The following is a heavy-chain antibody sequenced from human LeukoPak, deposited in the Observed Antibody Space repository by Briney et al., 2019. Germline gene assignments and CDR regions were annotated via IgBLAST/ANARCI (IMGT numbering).Heavy chain of an antibody. CDR3: VRASGWFDP. CDR1: GFTFRNYA. J-gene: IGHJ5*02. Sequence: GGSLRLSCSASGFTFRNYAMHWVRQAPGKGLEYVSAISSGGGTTYYADSVKGRFTISRDTSKNTLYLQVTSLKPEDTALYYCVRASGWFDPWGQGTLVTVSS. CDR2: ISSGGGTT. D-gene: IGHD6-25*01. V-gene: IGHV3-64D*06.